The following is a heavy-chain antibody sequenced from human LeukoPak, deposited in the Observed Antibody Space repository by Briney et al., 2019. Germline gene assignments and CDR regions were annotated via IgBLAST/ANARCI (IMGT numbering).Heavy chain of an antibody. CDR1: GFTVSSNY. CDR2: IYSGGST. D-gene: IGHD3-3*01. CDR3: AGPLRLGDYYYGMDV. V-gene: IGHV3-66*04. Sequence: PGGSLRLSCAASGFTVSSNYMSWVRQAPGKGLEWVSVIYSGGSTYYADSVKGRFTISRDNSKNTLYLQMNSLRAEDTAVYYCAGPLRLGDYYYGMDVWGQGTTVTVSS. J-gene: IGHJ6*02.